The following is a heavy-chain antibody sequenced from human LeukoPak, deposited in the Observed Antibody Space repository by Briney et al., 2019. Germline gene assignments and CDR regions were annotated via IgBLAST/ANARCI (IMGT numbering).Heavy chain of an antibody. CDR3: ARAGGYSYGYFDY. V-gene: IGHV4-34*01. CDR2: INHSGST. D-gene: IGHD5-18*01. CDR1: GGSFSGYY. J-gene: IGHJ4*02. Sequence: PSETLSLTCAVYGGSFSGYYWSWIRQPPGKGLEWIGEINHSGSTNYNPFLKSRVTISVDTSKNQFSLKLSSVTAADTAVYYCARAGGYSYGYFDYWGQGTLVTVSS.